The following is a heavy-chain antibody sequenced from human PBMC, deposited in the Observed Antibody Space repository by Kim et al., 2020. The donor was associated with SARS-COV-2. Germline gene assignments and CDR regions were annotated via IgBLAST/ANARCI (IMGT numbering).Heavy chain of an antibody. CDR2: IWYDGSNK. D-gene: IGHD5-12*01. J-gene: IGHJ1*01. CDR3: ARDGGYSGFGYFQH. Sequence: GGSLRLSCAASGFTFSSYGMHWVRRAPGKGLEWVAVIWYDGSNKYYADSVKGRFTISRDNSKNTLYLQMNSLRAEDTAVYYCARDGGYSGFGYFQHWGQGTLVTVSS. CDR1: GFTFSSYG. V-gene: IGHV3-33*01.